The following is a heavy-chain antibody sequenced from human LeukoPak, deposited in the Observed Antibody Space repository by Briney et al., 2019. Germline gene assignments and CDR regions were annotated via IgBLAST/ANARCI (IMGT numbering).Heavy chain of an antibody. CDR1: GFPFSNFA. CDR3: AKATLQWELHPSSIDS. D-gene: IGHD1-26*01. CDR2: ITPSGGST. J-gene: IGHJ4*02. V-gene: IGHV3-23*01. Sequence: GGSLRLSCGASGFPFSNFAMNWVRQGPGKGLEWVSSITPSGGSTYYTVSVRGRFTISRDNSKNILFLQMDSLGAEDTALYYCAKATLQWELHPSSIDSWGQGALVTVSS.